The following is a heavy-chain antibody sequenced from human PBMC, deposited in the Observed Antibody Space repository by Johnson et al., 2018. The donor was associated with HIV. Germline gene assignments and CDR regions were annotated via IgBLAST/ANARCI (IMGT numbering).Heavy chain of an antibody. Sequence: VQLVESGGVVVQPGGSLRLSCETSRFTFDDYAMHWVRQAPGKGLVWVSRIRNDGSATTYADSVKGRFTMSSDNSRNALYRQMNSLRAEDPAVYYCARGLDYYDSSGFRSASFDIWGQGTMVIVSP. CDR2: IRNDGSAT. CDR1: RFTFDDYA. J-gene: IGHJ3*02. D-gene: IGHD3-22*01. V-gene: IGHV3-74*02. CDR3: ARGLDYYDSSGFRSASFDI.